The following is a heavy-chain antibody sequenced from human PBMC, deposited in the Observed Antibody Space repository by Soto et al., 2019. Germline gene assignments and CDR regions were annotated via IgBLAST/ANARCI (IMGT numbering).Heavy chain of an antibody. CDR1: GGSISSYY. D-gene: IGHD2-2*01. V-gene: IGHV4-59*01. CDR3: ASQYPIRNPWHYFVY. CDR2: IFYSGST. J-gene: IGHJ4*02. Sequence: NPSETMSLTCTVSGGSISSYYWGWIRQAPGKGLEWIGYIFYSGSTNYNPSLEGRVTISVDTSKNQFSLKVSSVTAADTAVYYCASQYPIRNPWHYFVYWGQGTRVNVSS.